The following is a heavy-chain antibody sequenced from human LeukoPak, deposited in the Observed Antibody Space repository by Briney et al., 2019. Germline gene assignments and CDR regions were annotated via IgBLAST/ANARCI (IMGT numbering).Heavy chain of an antibody. D-gene: IGHD2-2*01. CDR3: AKIYCSSTSCYLGAFDI. CDR1: GFTFSSYA. Sequence: PGGSLRLSCAASGFTFSSYAMSWVRQAPGKGLEWVSAISGSGGSTYYADSVKGRFTISRDNSKNTLYLQMNSLRAEDTAVYYCAKIYCSSTSCYLGAFDIWGQGTMVTVSS. V-gene: IGHV3-23*01. J-gene: IGHJ3*02. CDR2: ISGSGGST.